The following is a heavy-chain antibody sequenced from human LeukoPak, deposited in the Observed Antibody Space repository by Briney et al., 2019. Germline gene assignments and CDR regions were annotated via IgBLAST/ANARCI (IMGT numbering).Heavy chain of an antibody. Sequence: SETLSLTCTVSGGSISSSSYYWRWIRQPPGKGLEWIGSSYYSGSTYYNPALKSHVTISVDTSKNQFSLKLSSVTDADTAVYYCARQGGYSGSYWFDPWGQGTLVTVSS. D-gene: IGHD1-26*01. CDR2: SYYSGST. V-gene: IGHV4-39*01. J-gene: IGHJ5*02. CDR3: ARQGGYSGSYWFDP. CDR1: GGSISSSSYY.